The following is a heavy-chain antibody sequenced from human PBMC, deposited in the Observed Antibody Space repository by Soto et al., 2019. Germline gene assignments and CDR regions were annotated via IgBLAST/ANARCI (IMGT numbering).Heavy chain of an antibody. Sequence: GGSLRLSCAASGFTFSSYAMHWVRQAPGKGLEWVAVISYDGSNKYYADSVKGRFTISRDNSKNTLYLQMNSLRAEDTAVYYCARDAPDYYDSSGYPLGGYFQHWGQGTLVTVSS. V-gene: IGHV3-30-3*01. CDR2: ISYDGSNK. J-gene: IGHJ1*01. D-gene: IGHD3-22*01. CDR3: ARDAPDYYDSSGYPLGGYFQH. CDR1: GFTFSSYA.